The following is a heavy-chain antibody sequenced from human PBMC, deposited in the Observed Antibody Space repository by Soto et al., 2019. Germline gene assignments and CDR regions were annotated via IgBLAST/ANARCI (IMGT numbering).Heavy chain of an antibody. CDR2: MNPNSGNT. V-gene: IGHV1-8*01. J-gene: IGHJ5*02. CDR1: GYTFTSYE. CDR3: ARPINYCHYSTCFDP. Sequence: QVQLVQSGAEVKKPGASVKVSCKASGYTFTSYEINWVRQATGQGFEYLGWMNPNSGNTGYVKKSHCRSTMTTDTSMSSAYIELSTLQSESTPVYYCARPINYCHYSTCFDPWGPVTLFTFSS. D-gene: IGHD4-17*01.